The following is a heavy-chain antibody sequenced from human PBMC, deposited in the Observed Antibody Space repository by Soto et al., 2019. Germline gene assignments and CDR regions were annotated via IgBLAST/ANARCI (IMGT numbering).Heavy chain of an antibody. V-gene: IGHV4-30-4*01. CDR3: ARDHCSSTSCYGMDV. D-gene: IGHD2-2*01. CDR2: IYYSGST. CDR1: GGSISSGDYY. J-gene: IGHJ6*02. Sequence: QVQLQESGPGLVKPSQTLSLTCTVSGGSISSGDYYWSWIRQPPGKGLEWIGYIYYSGSTYYNPSLKSRVTISVDTSKNQFSLKLSSVTAADTAVYYCARDHCSSTSCYGMDVWGQGTTVTVSS.